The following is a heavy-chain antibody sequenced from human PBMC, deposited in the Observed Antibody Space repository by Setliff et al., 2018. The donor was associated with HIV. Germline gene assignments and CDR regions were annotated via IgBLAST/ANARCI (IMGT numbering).Heavy chain of an antibody. D-gene: IGHD3-3*01. Sequence: PGGSLRLSCAASGFTFSNYGLHWVRQAPGKGLEWVAFIRSAASTKSYADSVKGRFTISRDNSKNTLFLHLNTLRPEDTAMYFCASARIPTGGVSTSLDYWGQGALVTVSS. CDR1: GFTFSNYG. CDR3: ASARIPTGGVSTSLDY. CDR2: IRSAASTK. J-gene: IGHJ4*02. V-gene: IGHV3-30*02.